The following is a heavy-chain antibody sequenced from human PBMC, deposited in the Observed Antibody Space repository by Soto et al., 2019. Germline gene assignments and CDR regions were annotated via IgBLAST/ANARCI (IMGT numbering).Heavy chain of an antibody. CDR1: SYR. J-gene: IGHJ4*02. V-gene: IGHV3-30*12. D-gene: IGHD3-22*01. CDR2: ISYDGINK. CDR3: ARFGTSYDTSGFLY. Sequence: SYRINRINQATGKGLEWVAVISYDGINKYYAESVKGRFTISRDNARNTLYLQMNSLRVEDTAVYFCARFGTSYDTSGFLYWGQGTPVTVSS.